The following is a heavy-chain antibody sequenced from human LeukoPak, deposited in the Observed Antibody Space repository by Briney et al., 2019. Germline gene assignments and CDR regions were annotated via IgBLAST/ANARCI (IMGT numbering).Heavy chain of an antibody. D-gene: IGHD3-16*01. CDR3: ARQGSGGRAFDI. CDR2: MSNSGST. V-gene: IGHV4-59*08. J-gene: IGHJ3*02. CDR1: GGSISSYY. Sequence: PSETLSLTCNVSGGSISSYYWSWIRQPPGKGLEWIGYMSNSGSTNYNPSLKSRVTILLDTSKNQFSLKLSSVTAADTAVYYCARQGSGGRAFDIWGQGTMVTVSS.